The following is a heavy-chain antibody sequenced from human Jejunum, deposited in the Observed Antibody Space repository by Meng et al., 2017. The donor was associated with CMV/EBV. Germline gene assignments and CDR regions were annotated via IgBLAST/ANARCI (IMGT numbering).Heavy chain of an antibody. V-gene: IGHV4-61*01. Sequence: SGGYVRSYKSYWAWIRQPPGEGMEYIGCIYYSGTSSYNPSLQSRVTISADTSMNQFSLKLSSVTAADTAVYYCARDRGDYGGNSGIFDFWGQGTLVTVS. CDR3: ARDRGDYGGNSGIFDF. D-gene: IGHD4-23*01. CDR1: GGYVRSYKSY. CDR2: IYYSGTS. J-gene: IGHJ4*02.